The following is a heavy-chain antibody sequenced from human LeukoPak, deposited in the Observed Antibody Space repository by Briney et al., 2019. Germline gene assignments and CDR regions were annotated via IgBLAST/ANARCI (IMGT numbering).Heavy chain of an antibody. Sequence: ASVKVSCKASGYTFTSYGISWVRQAPGQGLEWMGWISTYNGNTNYAQKLQGRVTMTTDTSTSTAYMELRSLRTDDTAVYYCARGLGSYDYVWGSYRYTYFDYWGQGTLVTVSS. CDR2: ISTYNGNT. D-gene: IGHD3-16*02. J-gene: IGHJ4*02. CDR3: ARGLGSYDYVWGSYRYTYFDY. V-gene: IGHV1-18*01. CDR1: GYTFTSYG.